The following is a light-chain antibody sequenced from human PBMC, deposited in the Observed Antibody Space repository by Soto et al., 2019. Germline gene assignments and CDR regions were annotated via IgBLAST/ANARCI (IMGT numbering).Light chain of an antibody. V-gene: IGKV1-17*03. CDR1: QGINNY. Sequence: DIQMTQSPSAMSASVGYRVTITCRWSQGINNYLAWFQQKPGKVPKRLIYAASSVQSGVPSRFSGSGSGTEFTLSIRSLQPEDFATYNYLHHNTSPRTFGHGTKVEIK. CDR2: AAS. J-gene: IGKJ1*01. CDR3: LHHNTSPRT.